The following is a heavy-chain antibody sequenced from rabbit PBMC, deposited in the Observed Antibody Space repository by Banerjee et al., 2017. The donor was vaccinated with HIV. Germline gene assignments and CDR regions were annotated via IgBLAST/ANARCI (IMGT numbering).Heavy chain of an antibody. CDR2: IYGGSSGST. J-gene: IGHJ4*01. Sequence: QEQLVESGGDLVKPGASLTLTCTASGFSFSNNYWMCWVRQAPGKGLEWIACIYGGSSGSTYYASWAKGRFTISKTSSTTVTLQMTSLTAADTATYFCARDLAGVIGWNFDLWGQGTLVT. CDR3: ARDLAGVIGWNFDL. D-gene: IGHD4-1*01. CDR1: GFSFSNNYW. V-gene: IGHV1S45*01.